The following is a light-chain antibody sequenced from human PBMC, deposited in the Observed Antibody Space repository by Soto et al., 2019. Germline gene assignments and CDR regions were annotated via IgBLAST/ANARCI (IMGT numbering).Light chain of an antibody. V-gene: IGKV1-5*03. Sequence: DIQMTQSPSTLSASVGDRVIITCRASQNINTWLAWYQQKPGKAPKLLIYKASSLESGVPSRFSGSGSGTEFTLTISSLQPDDFATYYCQQYDTYSWTFGQGTKVEIK. CDR3: QQYDTYSWT. J-gene: IGKJ1*01. CDR2: KAS. CDR1: QNINTW.